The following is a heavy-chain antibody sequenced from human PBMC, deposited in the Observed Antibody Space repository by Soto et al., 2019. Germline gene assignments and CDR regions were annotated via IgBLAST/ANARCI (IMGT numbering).Heavy chain of an antibody. CDR3: TNGSS. J-gene: IGHJ1*01. V-gene: IGHV3-15*01. CDR2: IKSKSNGGTT. Sequence: PGGSLRLSCEAPGFTFSNAWMSWVRQAPGKGLEWVGRIKSKSNGGTTDYAAPVKGRFTISRDDSKNMLYLQMNSLKTEDKAAYYYTNGSSRGQGTQVTVSS. CDR1: GFTFSNAW.